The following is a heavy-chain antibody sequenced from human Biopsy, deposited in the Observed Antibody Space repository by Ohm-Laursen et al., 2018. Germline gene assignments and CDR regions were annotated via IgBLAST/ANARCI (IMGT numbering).Heavy chain of an antibody. J-gene: IGHJ3*02. V-gene: IGHV3-30*03. CDR3: ARSGWPENDAFDI. D-gene: IGHD6-19*01. CDR1: GFTFSNYA. Sequence: SLRLSCSASGFTFSNYAIHWVRQAPGRGLEWVALISSDGSSQYYADSVKGRFTISRDSSKNMLYLQMNSLRAEDTAVYYCARSGWPENDAFDIWGQGTMVTVSS. CDR2: ISSDGSSQ.